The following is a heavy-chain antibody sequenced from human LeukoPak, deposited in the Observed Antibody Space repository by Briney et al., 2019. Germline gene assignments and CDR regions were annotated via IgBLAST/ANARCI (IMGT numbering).Heavy chain of an antibody. CDR3: ARIASDWGSKYWYFDL. CDR1: GYTFGGYF. V-gene: IGHV1-2*02. D-gene: IGHD2-21*01. Sequence: ASVKVSCKASGYTFGGYFIHWVRQAPGQGLEWMGWINPLSGETNYTQKFEARVTMTRDTSITTAYMELTSLRFDDTAIYYCARIASDWGSKYWYFDLWGRGTLVTVSS. J-gene: IGHJ2*01. CDR2: INPLSGET.